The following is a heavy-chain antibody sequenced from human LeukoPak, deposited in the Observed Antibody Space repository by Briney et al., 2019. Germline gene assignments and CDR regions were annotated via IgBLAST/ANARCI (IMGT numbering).Heavy chain of an antibody. D-gene: IGHD3-9*01. CDR1: GYTFTGYY. CDR2: INPNSGGT. CDR3: AIILTGYYPQDY. J-gene: IGHJ4*02. Sequence: ASVKVSCKASGYTFTGYYMHWVRQAPGQGLEWMGWINPNSGGTNYAQKFQGRVTMTRDTSISTAYMELSRLRSDDTAVYYCAIILTGYYPQDYWGQGTLVTVSS. V-gene: IGHV1-2*02.